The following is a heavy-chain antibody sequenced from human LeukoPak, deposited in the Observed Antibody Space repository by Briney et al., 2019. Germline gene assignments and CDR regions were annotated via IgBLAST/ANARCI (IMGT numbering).Heavy chain of an antibody. CDR3: ATDGGNHNFDY. CDR2: IILNGGAT. V-gene: IGHV1-2*06. D-gene: IGHD1-14*01. J-gene: IGHJ4*02. CDR1: GFTFTDYH. Sequence: ASVKVSCKASGFTFTDYHLHWVRQAPGQGLEWMGRIILNGGATSYAQKFQGRVTLTRDTSISTAYMELIRQTSDDTAVYYCATDGGNHNFDYWGQGTLVTVSS.